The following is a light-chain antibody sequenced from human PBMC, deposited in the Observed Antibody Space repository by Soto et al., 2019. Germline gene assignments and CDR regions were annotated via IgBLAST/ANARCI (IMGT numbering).Light chain of an antibody. CDR3: QKYDRAPFT. Sequence: IQMTQSPSSLSASVGDRVTITCRASQGINVYLAWYQQKPGNIPKLLIFAASTLQSGVPSRFSGSGSGTDFTLTISSLQPEDVATYFCQKYDRAPFTFGPGTKVDIK. V-gene: IGKV1-27*01. CDR2: AAS. J-gene: IGKJ3*01. CDR1: QGINVY.